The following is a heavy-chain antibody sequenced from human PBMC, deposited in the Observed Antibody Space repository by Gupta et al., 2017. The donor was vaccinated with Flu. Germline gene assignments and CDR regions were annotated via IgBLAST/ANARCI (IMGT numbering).Heavy chain of an antibody. D-gene: IGHD2-15*01. V-gene: IGHV4-61*02. CDR2: IYASGAT. Sequence: QVRLQESGPGLVKPLQTLSLTCTVSGDSITSGDYYWNWVRQPAGKGLEWIGRIYASGATYYNAALNGRVTMSIETSKNQLSLKLISVTAADTAVYYCARVRSGGNWFDSWGQGTLVTVSS. CDR3: ARVRSGGNWFDS. CDR1: GDSITSGDYY. J-gene: IGHJ5*01.